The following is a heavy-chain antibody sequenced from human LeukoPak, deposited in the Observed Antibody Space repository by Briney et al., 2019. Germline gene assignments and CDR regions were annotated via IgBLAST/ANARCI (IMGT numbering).Heavy chain of an antibody. D-gene: IGHD3-22*01. V-gene: IGHV4-34*01. CDR1: GGSFSGYY. J-gene: IGHJ4*02. CDR3: ARGRRRYYDSRGESVKRDY. CDR2: INHSGST. Sequence: SETLSLTCAVYGGSFSGYYWSWIRQPPGKGLEWIGEINHSGSTNYNPSLKSRVTISVDTSENQFSLKLSSVTAADTAVYYCARGRRRYYDSRGESVKRDYWGQGTLVTVSS.